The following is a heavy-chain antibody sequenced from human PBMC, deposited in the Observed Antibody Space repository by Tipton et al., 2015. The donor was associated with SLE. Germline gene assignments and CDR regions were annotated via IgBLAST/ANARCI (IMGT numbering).Heavy chain of an antibody. CDR3: ARGAPPPYKKFWTGPPGMDA. CDR1: GYTFTGYY. CDR2: INSHRRVT. Sequence: QVQLVQSGAEVKKPGASVKVSCKTFGYTFTGYYMHWERQAPGQGPEWMGWINSHRRVTNYAQKFQGRVTLTSDTSISTAYMELNGLTSEDTAVYYCARGAPPPYKKFWTGPPGMDAWGQGTTVTVSS. D-gene: IGHD3/OR15-3a*01. J-gene: IGHJ6*02. V-gene: IGHV1-2*02.